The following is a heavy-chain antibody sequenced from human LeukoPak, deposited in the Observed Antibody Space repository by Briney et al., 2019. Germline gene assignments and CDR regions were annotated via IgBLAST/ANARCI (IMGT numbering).Heavy chain of an antibody. J-gene: IGHJ6*03. CDR3: ARDSSRGGRYYYYMDV. V-gene: IGHV3-21*01. D-gene: IGHD2-15*01. CDR2: ISSSSSYI. Sequence: PGGSLRLSCAASGFTFSSYSMNWVRQAPGKGLEWVSSISSSSSYIYYADSVKGRFTISRDNAKNSLYLQMNSLRAEDTAVYYCARDSSRGGRYYYYMDVWSKGTTVTVSS. CDR1: GFTFSSYS.